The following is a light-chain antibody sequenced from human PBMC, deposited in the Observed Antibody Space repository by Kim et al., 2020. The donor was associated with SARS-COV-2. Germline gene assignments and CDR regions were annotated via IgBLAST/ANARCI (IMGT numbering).Light chain of an antibody. Sequence: QSALTQPPSASGSPGQSVTISCTGSSSDLGSYFVSWYQHHPGQAPKLVIYDVNKRPSGVPDRFSASTSGNTASLTVSGLQAEDEADYYCSSYAGGYVVFGGGTQLTVL. V-gene: IGLV2-8*01. CDR1: SSDLGSYF. CDR3: SSYAGGYVV. J-gene: IGLJ2*01. CDR2: DVN.